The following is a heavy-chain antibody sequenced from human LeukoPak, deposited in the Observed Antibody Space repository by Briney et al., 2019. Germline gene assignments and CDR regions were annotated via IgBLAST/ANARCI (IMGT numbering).Heavy chain of an antibody. D-gene: IGHD6-6*01. CDR1: GFTFSSYW. Sequence: PGRSLRLSCAASGFTFSSYWMSWVRQAPGKGLEWVANIKQDGSEKYYVDSVKGRFTISRDDAKNSLYLQMNSLRAEDTAVYYCARGGEYSSSSNEVVYYYYMDVWGKGTTVTVSS. CDR2: IKQDGSEK. J-gene: IGHJ6*03. V-gene: IGHV3-7*01. CDR3: ARGGEYSSSSNEVVYYYYMDV.